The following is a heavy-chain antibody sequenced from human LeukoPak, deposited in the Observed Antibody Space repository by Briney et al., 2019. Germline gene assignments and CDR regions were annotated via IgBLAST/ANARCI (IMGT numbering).Heavy chain of an antibody. CDR3: ARAQTQYYFDY. Sequence: SVKVSCKASRGTFSSYATSWVRQAPGQGLDWMVGIIPIFGTANYAQKFQGRVTITADESTSTAYMELSSLRSEDTAVYYCARAQTQYYFDYWGQGTLVTVSS. CDR2: IIPIFGTA. CDR1: RGTFSSYA. J-gene: IGHJ4*02. V-gene: IGHV1-69*13.